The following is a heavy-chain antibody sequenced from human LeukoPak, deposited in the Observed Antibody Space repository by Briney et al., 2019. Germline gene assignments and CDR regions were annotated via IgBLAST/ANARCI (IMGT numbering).Heavy chain of an antibody. CDR1: GSTFSSYA. CDR2: ISGSGGST. CDR3: AKVPHCSGGSCYDY. Sequence: PGGSLRLSCAAPGSTFSSYAMSWVRQAPGKGLEWVSAISGSGGSTYYADSVKGRFTISRDNSKNTLYLQMNSLRAEDTAVYYCAKVPHCSGGSCYDYWGQGTLVTVSS. J-gene: IGHJ4*02. V-gene: IGHV3-23*01. D-gene: IGHD2-15*01.